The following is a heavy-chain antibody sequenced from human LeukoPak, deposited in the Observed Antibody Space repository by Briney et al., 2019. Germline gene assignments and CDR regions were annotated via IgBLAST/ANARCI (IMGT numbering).Heavy chain of an antibody. Sequence: ASVKVSCKASGYTFTSYGISWVRQAPGQGLEWMGWISAYNGNTNYAQKLQGRVTMTTDTSTSTAYMELRSLRSDDTAVYYCARDFGRDSDLFFDYWGQGTLVTVSS. D-gene: IGHD2-21*02. CDR3: ARDFGRDSDLFFDY. J-gene: IGHJ4*02. CDR2: ISAYNGNT. CDR1: GYTFTSYG. V-gene: IGHV1-18*01.